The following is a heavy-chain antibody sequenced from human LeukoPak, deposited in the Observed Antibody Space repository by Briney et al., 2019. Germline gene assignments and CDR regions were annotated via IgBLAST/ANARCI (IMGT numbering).Heavy chain of an antibody. J-gene: IGHJ3*02. CDR2: INSDGSST. CDR3: ARDKYGGNSNAFDI. CDR1: GFTFSTYW. Sequence: PGGSLRLSCAASGFTFSTYWMHWVRQAPGKGLAWVSGINSDGSSTDYADSVKGRLTISRDNAKNALYLQINSLRAEDTAMYYCARDKYGGNSNAFDIWGQGTMVTVS. D-gene: IGHD4-23*01. V-gene: IGHV3-74*01.